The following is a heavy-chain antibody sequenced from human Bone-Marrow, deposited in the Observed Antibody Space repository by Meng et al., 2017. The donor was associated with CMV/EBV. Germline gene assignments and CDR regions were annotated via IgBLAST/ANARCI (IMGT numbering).Heavy chain of an antibody. CDR3: ARDQGVVVPAAIWCY. D-gene: IGHD2-2*01. J-gene: IGHJ4*02. CDR1: GFIFSDYY. Sequence: GGSLRLSCAASGFIFSDYYMSWVRQAPGKGLEWVANIKQDGSEKYYVDSVKGRFTISRDNAKNSLYLQMNSLRAEDTAVYYCARDQGVVVPAAIWCYCGQGTLVTVSS. CDR2: IKQDGSEK. V-gene: IGHV3-7*01.